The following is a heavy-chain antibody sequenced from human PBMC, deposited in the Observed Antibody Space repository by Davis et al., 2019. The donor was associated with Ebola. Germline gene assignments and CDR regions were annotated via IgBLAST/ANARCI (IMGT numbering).Heavy chain of an antibody. CDR3: VREGKQWLVSL. J-gene: IGHJ4*02. CDR1: GFTFSSYW. Sequence: GGSLRLSCAASGFTFSSYWMSWVRQAPGKGLEWEANIKQDASEKYYVDSVKGRYIISRDNAKTSVFLQMNSLRAEDTGIYYCVREGKQWLVSLWGQGTLVTVSS. V-gene: IGHV3-7*01. CDR2: IKQDASEK. D-gene: IGHD6-19*01.